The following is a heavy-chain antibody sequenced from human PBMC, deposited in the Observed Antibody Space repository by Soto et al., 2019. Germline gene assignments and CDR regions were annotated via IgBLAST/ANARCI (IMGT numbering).Heavy chain of an antibody. J-gene: IGHJ2*01. D-gene: IGHD3-16*02. CDR2: IIPIFGTA. Sequence: SVKVSCKASGGTFSSYAISWLRQAPGQGLEWMGGIIPIFGTANYAQKFQGRVTITADESTSTAYMELGSLRSEDTAVYYCARDRSYRQGYFDLWGRGTLVTVSS. CDR3: ARDRSYRQGYFDL. V-gene: IGHV1-69*13. CDR1: GGTFSSYA.